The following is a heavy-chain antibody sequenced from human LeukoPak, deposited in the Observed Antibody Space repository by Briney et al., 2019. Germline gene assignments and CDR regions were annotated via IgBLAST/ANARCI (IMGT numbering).Heavy chain of an antibody. CDR2: ISYDGSNK. CDR1: GFTFSSYG. CDR3: GKGITCLLVQN. Sequence: GRSLRLSCAASGFTFSSYGMHWVRQAPGKGLEWVAVISYDGSNKYYADSVKGRFTISRDNSKNTLYLQMNSLRAEDTAVYYCGKGITCLLVQNWGQGPLVTVSS. J-gene: IGHJ4*02. V-gene: IGHV3-30*03. D-gene: IGHD3-10*01.